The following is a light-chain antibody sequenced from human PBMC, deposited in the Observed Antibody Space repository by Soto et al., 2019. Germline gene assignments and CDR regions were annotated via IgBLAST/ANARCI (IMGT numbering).Light chain of an antibody. V-gene: IGLV2-23*02. CDR2: EVD. CDR1: SSDVGSYNL. J-gene: IGLJ1*01. CDR3: CSYAGSTIFYV. Sequence: QSALTQPASVSGSPGQSITISCTGTSSDVGSYNLVSWYQQHPGKAPKVMIYEVDKRLSGVSNRFSGSKSGNTASLTISGLQAEDEADYYCCSYAGSTIFYVFGTGTKVTVL.